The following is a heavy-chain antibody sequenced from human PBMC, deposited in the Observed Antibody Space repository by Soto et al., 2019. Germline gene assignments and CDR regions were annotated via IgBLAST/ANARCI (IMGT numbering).Heavy chain of an antibody. D-gene: IGHD1-26*01. Sequence: QVQLVESGGGVVQPGRSLRLSCAASGFIISSYGMHWVRQAPGKGLEWLAVISYDGSNKFYGDSVKGRFTISRDNSKNTLYLQVNSVRAEDTAVYYCASWGGIGSHGYDGSQAPYDYWGQGTLVTVSS. J-gene: IGHJ4*01. CDR3: ASWGGIGSHGYDGSQAPYDY. CDR2: ISYDGSNK. CDR1: GFIISSYG. V-gene: IGHV3-30*03.